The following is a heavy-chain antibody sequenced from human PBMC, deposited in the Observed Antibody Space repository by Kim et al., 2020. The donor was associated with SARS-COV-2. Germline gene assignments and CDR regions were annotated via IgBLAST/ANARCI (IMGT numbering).Heavy chain of an antibody. CDR2: ISRDSSDI. V-gene: IGHV3-21*01. D-gene: IGHD4-17*01. CDR1: GFTFSSYT. Sequence: GGSLRLSCAASGFTFSSYTMNWVRQAPGKGLEWVSSISRDSSDIYYADSVKGRFTISRDNTKSSLFLQMNSLRAEDTAVYYCAKIPTKTTQGDCWVQGTL. J-gene: IGHJ4*02. CDR3: AKIPTKTTQGDC.